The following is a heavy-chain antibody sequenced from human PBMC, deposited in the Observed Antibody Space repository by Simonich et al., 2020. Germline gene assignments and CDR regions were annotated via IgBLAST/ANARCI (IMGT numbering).Heavy chain of an antibody. CDR3: ARSHIAAAGTGYFQH. CDR1: GYTFTGYY. Sequence: QVQLVQSGAEVKKPGASVKVSCKASGYTFTGYYMHWVLQAPGQGLEGMGWTNPNSGGTNYEQKFQGRGTMTRDTSISTAYMELSRLRSDDTAVYYCARSHIAAAGTGYFQHWGQGTLVTVSS. J-gene: IGHJ1*01. V-gene: IGHV1-2*02. D-gene: IGHD6-13*01. CDR2: TNPNSGGT.